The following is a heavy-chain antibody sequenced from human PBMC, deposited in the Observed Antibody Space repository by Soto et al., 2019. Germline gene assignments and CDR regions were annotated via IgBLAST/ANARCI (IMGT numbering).Heavy chain of an antibody. D-gene: IGHD5-12*01. V-gene: IGHV3-66*01. J-gene: IGHJ3*02. CDR3: ARDGGPPPEPIVRLRYDAFDI. CDR2: IYSGGST. Sequence: GGSLRLSCAASGFTVSSNYMSWVRQAPGKGLEWVSVIYSGGSTYYADSVKGRFTISRDNSKNTLYLQMNSLRAEDTAVYYCARDGGPPPEPIVRLRYDAFDIWGQGTMVTVSS. CDR1: GFTVSSNY.